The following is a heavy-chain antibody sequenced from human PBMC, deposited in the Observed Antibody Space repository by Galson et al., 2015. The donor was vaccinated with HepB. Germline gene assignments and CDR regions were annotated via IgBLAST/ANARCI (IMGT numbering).Heavy chain of an antibody. D-gene: IGHD3-22*01. V-gene: IGHV1-3*01. Sequence: SVKVSCKASGYTFTSYAMHWVRQAPGQRLEWMGWINAGNGNTKYSQKFQGRVTITRNTSASTAYMELSSLRSEDTAVYYCARVLGSYYYDSSGTSGAFDIWGQGTMVTVSS. CDR2: INAGNGNT. CDR3: ARVLGSYYYDSSGTSGAFDI. CDR1: GYTFTSYA. J-gene: IGHJ3*02.